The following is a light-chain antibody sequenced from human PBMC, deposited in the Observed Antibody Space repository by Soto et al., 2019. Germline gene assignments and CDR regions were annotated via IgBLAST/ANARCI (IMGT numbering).Light chain of an antibody. V-gene: IGLV2-14*01. CDR3: SSYTSSSTLV. Sequence: QSALTQPAPVFGSPGQSIPISCTGTSSDVGGYNYVSWYQQHPGKAPKLMIYDVSNRPSGVSNRFSGSKSGNTASLTISGLQAEDEADYYCSSYTSSSTLVFGTGTKVTVL. CDR1: SSDVGGYNY. J-gene: IGLJ1*01. CDR2: DVS.